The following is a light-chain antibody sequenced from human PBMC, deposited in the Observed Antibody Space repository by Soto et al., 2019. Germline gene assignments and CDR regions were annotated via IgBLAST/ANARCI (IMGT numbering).Light chain of an antibody. Sequence: EIVMTQSPVTLSVSPGESATLSCRASQSVGSNLAWYQQRPGQAPRLLIYGASNRATGIPVRFSGSGSGTDFTLTIRSLEPDDFTVYYCQQHSDWPLTFGGGTRVEI. CDR1: QSVGSN. CDR2: GAS. J-gene: IGKJ4*01. V-gene: IGKV3D-15*01. CDR3: QQHSDWPLT.